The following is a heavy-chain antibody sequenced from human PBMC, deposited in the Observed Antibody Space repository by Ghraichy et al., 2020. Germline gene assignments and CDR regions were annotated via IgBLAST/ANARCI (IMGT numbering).Heavy chain of an antibody. CDR2: IYYSGST. D-gene: IGHD1-26*01. CDR1: GGSISSSSYY. CDR3: ARPRRDGSWGQVFDY. J-gene: IGHJ4*02. V-gene: IGHV4-39*01. Sequence: SETLSLTCTVSGGSISSSSYYWGWIRQPPGKGLEWIGSIYYSGSTYYNPSLMSRVTISVDTSKNQFSLKLSSVTAADTAVYYCARPRRDGSWGQVFDYWGQGTLVTVSS.